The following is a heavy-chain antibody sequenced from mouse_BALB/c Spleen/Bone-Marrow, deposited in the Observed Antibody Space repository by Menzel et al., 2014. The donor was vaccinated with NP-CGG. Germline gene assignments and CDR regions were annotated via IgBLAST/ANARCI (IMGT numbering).Heavy chain of an antibody. J-gene: IGHJ2*01. CDR2: IYPGSGNT. D-gene: IGHD2-10*01. Sequence: LMESGPELVKPGASVKISCKAPGYTFTDYYINWVKQKPGQGLEWIGWIYPGSGNTKYNEKFKGKATLTVDTSSSTAYMQLSSLTSEDTAVYFCARSAYYGNYGGYWGQGTTLTVSS. V-gene: IGHV1-84*02. CDR3: ARSAYYGNYGGY. CDR1: GYTFTDYY.